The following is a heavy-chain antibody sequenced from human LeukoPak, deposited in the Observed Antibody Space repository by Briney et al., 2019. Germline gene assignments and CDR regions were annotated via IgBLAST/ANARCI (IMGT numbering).Heavy chain of an antibody. J-gene: IGHJ4*02. V-gene: IGHV3-21*06. D-gene: IGHD5-18*01. CDR1: GFIFKTYT. Sequence: GGSLRLSCAASGFIFKTYTMNWVRQAPGKGLEWDSSILSSGAYTYYADSLKGRFTISRDNAKNSLYLQMNSLRAEDTAVYYCARDRYGISWGQGTLVTVSS. CDR3: ARDRYGIS. CDR2: ILSSGAYT.